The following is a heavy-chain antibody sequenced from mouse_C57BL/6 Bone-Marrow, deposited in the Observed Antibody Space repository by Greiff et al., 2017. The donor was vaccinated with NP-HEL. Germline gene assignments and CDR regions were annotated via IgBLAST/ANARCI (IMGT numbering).Heavy chain of an antibody. Sequence: EVQLQQSGPELVKPGASVKISCKASGYTFTDYYMNWVKQSHGKSLEWIGDINPNNGGTSYNQKFKGNATLTVDKSSSTAYMELRSLTSEDSAVYYCARFYYGNYYAMDYWGQGTSVTVSS. CDR2: INPNNGGT. CDR3: ARFYYGNYYAMDY. V-gene: IGHV1-26*01. CDR1: GYTFTDYY. D-gene: IGHD2-1*01. J-gene: IGHJ4*01.